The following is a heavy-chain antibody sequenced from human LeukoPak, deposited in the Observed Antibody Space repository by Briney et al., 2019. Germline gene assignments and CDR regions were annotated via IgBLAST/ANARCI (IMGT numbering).Heavy chain of an antibody. CDR3: AKDNGVLTGYFKNWFDP. V-gene: IGHV3-74*01. Sequence: GGSLRLSCAASGFTFSSYWMHWVRQAPGKGLVWVSRINNDGSSTTYADSLKGRFTISRDNAKNSLYLQMNSLRAEDTALYYCAKDNGVLTGYFKNWFDPWGQGTLVTVSS. D-gene: IGHD3-9*01. J-gene: IGHJ5*02. CDR1: GFTFSSYW. CDR2: INNDGSST.